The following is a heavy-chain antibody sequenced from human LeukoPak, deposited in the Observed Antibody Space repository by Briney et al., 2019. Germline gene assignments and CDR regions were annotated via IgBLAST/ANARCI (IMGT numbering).Heavy chain of an antibody. D-gene: IGHD3-10*01. CDR1: GFTFSDYY. CDR3: AKVGDYYGSGKYSNFDY. J-gene: IGHJ4*02. Sequence: GGSLILSCAASGFTFSDYYMSWIRQAPGKGLEWVSYISSSGSTIYYADSVKGRFTISRDNSKNTLYLQMSSLRAEDTAVYYCAKVGDYYGSGKYSNFDYWGRGTLVTVSS. V-gene: IGHV3-11*01. CDR2: ISSSGSTI.